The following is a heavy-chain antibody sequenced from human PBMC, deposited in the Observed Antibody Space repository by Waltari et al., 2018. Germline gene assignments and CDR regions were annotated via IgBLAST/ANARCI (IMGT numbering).Heavy chain of an antibody. CDR1: GGSFSGHN. J-gene: IGHJ4*02. Sequence: QAQLQQWGAGLLKPSETLSLTCAVYGGSFSGHNWSWTRQPPGKGLELIGEINHSVSTNYNPSLMSRVTISVDTSKNQFSLKLSSVTAADTAVYYCARHGGPYSRYFDYWGQGTLVTVSS. CDR2: INHSVST. CDR3: ARHGGPYSRYFDY. V-gene: IGHV4-34*01. D-gene: IGHD2-15*01.